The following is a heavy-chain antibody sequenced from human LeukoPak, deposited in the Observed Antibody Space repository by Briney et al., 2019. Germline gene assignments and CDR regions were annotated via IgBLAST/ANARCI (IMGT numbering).Heavy chain of an antibody. CDR3: ARGSGDLRAFDI. D-gene: IGHD7-27*01. Sequence: ASVKVSCKASGGTFSSYAISWVRQAPGQGLEWMGGIIPIFGTANYAQKFQGRVTITTDESTSTAYMELSSLRSEDTAVYYCARGSGDLRAFDIWGQGTMVTVSS. CDR1: GGTFSSYA. CDR2: IIPIFGTA. V-gene: IGHV1-69*05. J-gene: IGHJ3*02.